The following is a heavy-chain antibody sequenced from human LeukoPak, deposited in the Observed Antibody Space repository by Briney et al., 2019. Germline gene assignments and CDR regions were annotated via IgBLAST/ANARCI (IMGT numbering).Heavy chain of an antibody. J-gene: IGHJ3*02. CDR3: ARDCLERRAFDI. Sequence: ASVKVSCKASGYTFTSYYMHWVRQAPGQGLEWMGIINPSGGSTSYAQKFQGRVTMTRDTSTSTVYMELSSLRSEDTAVYYCARDCLERRAFDIWGQGTMVTISS. D-gene: IGHD1-1*01. CDR1: GYTFTSYY. CDR2: INPSGGST. V-gene: IGHV1-46*01.